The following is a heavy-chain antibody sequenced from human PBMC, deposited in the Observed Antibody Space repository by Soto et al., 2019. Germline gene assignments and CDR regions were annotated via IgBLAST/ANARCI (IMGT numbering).Heavy chain of an antibody. D-gene: IGHD2-21*02. CDR2: IIPIFGTA. J-gene: IGHJ6*02. CDR1: GGTFSSYA. Sequence: QVQLVQSGAEVKKPGSSVKVSCKASGGTFSSYAISWVRQAPGQGLEWMGGIIPIFGTANYAQKFQGRVTMTADESTSTAYMELSSLRSDDTAVYYCAREGTGGNSYYYYGMDVWGQGTTVTVSS. CDR3: AREGTGGNSYYYYGMDV. V-gene: IGHV1-69*01.